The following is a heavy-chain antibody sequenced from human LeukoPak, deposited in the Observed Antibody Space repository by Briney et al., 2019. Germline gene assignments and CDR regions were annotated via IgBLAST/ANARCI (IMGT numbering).Heavy chain of an antibody. J-gene: IGHJ5*02. V-gene: IGHV1-69*05. CDR1: GGTFSSYA. CDR3: ARATYYDILTGSNWFDP. D-gene: IGHD3-9*01. Sequence: GSSVKVSCKASGGTFSSYAISWMRQAPGQGLEWMGRIIPIFGTANYAQKFQGRVTITTDESTSTAYMELSSLRSEDTAVYYCARATYYDILTGSNWFDPWGQGTLVTVSS. CDR2: IIPIFGTA.